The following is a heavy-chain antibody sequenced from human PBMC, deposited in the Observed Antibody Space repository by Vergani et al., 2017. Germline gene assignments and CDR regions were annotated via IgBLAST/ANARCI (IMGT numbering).Heavy chain of an antibody. V-gene: IGHV4-61*02. CDR3: AREASPGLPYYYMDV. CDR1: GGSISSGSYY. J-gene: IGHJ6*03. D-gene: IGHD2-2*01. Sequence: QVQLQESGPGLVKPSQTLSLTCTVSGGSISSGSYYWSWIRHPAGKGLEWIGRIYTSGSTNYNPSLKSRVTMSVDTSKNQFSLKLSSVTAADTAVYYCAREASPGLPYYYMDVWGKGTTVTVSS. CDR2: IYTSGST.